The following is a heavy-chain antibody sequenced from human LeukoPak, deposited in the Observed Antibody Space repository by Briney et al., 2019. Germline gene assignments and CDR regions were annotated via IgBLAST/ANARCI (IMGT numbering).Heavy chain of an antibody. J-gene: IGHJ4*02. CDR3: ARDEKLLSFLK. CDR1: GFTFSSYA. CDR2: ISGSGGST. V-gene: IGHV3-23*01. Sequence: NPGGSLRLSCAASGFTFSSYAMSWVRQAPGKGLEWVSAISGSGGSTYYADSVKGRFTISRDNSKNTLYLQMNSLRAEDTAIYYCARDEKLLSFLKWGQGTLVTVSS. D-gene: IGHD3-10*01.